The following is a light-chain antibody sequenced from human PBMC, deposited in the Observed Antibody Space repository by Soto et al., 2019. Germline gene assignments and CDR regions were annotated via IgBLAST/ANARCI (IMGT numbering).Light chain of an antibody. CDR3: QHYGSALFT. CDR1: QSFSSSY. Sequence: EIVLTQSPGTLSLSPGERATLSCRASQSFSSSYLAWYQQKPGQAPRLLTYGASSRATGIPDRFSGSGSGTDVTLTISSLEPEEFAVYYCQHYGSALFTFGPGTKV. CDR2: GAS. J-gene: IGKJ3*01. V-gene: IGKV3-20*01.